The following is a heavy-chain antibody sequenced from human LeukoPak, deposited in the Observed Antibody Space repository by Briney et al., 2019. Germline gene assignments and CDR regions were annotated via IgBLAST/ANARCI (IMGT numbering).Heavy chain of an antibody. CDR2: ISYDGSNK. CDR1: GFTFSSYG. D-gene: IGHD2-15*01. Sequence: GGSLRLSCAASGFTFSSYGMHWVRQAPGKGLEWVAVISYDGSNKYYADSVKGRFTISRDKSKKTLYLQMNSLRAEDTAVYYCARDSGKLGYCSGGICLQDYWGQGTLVTVSS. CDR3: ARDSGKLGYCSGGICLQDY. J-gene: IGHJ4*02. V-gene: IGHV3-30*03.